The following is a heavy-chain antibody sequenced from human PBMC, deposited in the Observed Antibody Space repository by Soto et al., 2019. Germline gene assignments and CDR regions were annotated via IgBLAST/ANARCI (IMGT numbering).Heavy chain of an antibody. Sequence: SETLSLTCAVYGGSFSGYYWSWIRQPPGKGLEWIGEINHSGSTNYNPSLKSRVTISVDTSKSQFSLKLSSVTAADTAVYYCATVYYCYCISTSCPPFYYYYYMDVWGKGTTVTVSS. CDR3: ATVYYCYCISTSCPPFYYYYYMDV. V-gene: IGHV4-34*01. D-gene: IGHD2-2*01. J-gene: IGHJ6*03. CDR1: GGSFSGYY. CDR2: INHSGST.